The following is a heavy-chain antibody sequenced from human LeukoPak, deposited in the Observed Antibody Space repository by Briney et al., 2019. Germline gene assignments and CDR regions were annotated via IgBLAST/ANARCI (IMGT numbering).Heavy chain of an antibody. CDR2: ISGSGGST. Sequence: PGGSLRLSCAASGFTFSSYAMSWVRQAPGKGLEWVSAISGSGGSTYYADSVKGRFIISRDNSKNTLYLQMNSLRAEDTAVYYCAKDQYYYDSSGYYYVDAFDIWGQGTMVTVSS. V-gene: IGHV3-23*01. D-gene: IGHD3-22*01. CDR3: AKDQYYYDSSGYYYVDAFDI. J-gene: IGHJ3*02. CDR1: GFTFSSYA.